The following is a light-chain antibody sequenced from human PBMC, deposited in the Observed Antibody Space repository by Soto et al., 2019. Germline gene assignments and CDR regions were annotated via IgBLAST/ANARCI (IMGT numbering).Light chain of an antibody. CDR1: QGISSY. V-gene: IGKV1-9*01. J-gene: IGKJ4*01. CDR2: AAS. Sequence: IQLTQSPSFLSSSVGDRVTITCRASQGISSYLAWYQQKPGKAPKLLIYAASTLQSGVPSRFRGSGSGTEFTLTISSLKPEDFATYYCQQLNSYPLTFGGGTKVDIK. CDR3: QQLNSYPLT.